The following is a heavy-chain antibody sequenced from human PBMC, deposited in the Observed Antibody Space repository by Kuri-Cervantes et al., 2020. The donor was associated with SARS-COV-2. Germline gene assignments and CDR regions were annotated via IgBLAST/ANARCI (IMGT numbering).Heavy chain of an antibody. CDR2: IYPGDSDT. CDR1: GYGFTSYW. CDR3: ARHASSSWNY. V-gene: IGHV5-51*01. D-gene: IGHD6-13*01. Sequence: KVSCKGSGYGFTSYWIGWVRQMPGKGLEWMGIIYPGDSDTRYGPSFQGQVTISAGKSISTAYLQWSSLKASDTAMYYCARHASSSWNYWGQGTLVTVSS. J-gene: IGHJ4*02.